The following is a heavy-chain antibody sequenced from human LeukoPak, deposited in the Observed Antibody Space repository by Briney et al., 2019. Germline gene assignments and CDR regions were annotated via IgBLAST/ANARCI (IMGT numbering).Heavy chain of an antibody. Sequence: SSETLSLTCAVYGGSFSGYYWSWIRQPPGKGLEWIGEINHSGSTNYNPSLKSRVTISVDTSKNQFSLKLSSVTAADTAVYYCARDSGGIAAAGFDYWGQGTLVTVSS. V-gene: IGHV4-34*01. CDR1: GGSFSGYY. CDR2: INHSGST. CDR3: ARDSGGIAAAGFDY. J-gene: IGHJ4*02. D-gene: IGHD6-13*01.